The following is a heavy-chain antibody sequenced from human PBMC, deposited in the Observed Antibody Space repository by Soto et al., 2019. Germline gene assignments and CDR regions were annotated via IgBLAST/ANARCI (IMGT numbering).Heavy chain of an antibody. V-gene: IGHV4-30-2*01. CDR1: GGSISSGGYS. CDR2: IYHSGST. CDR3: ARYGSGSSVDYYYGMDV. Sequence: SETLSLTGAVSGGSISSGGYSWSRIRQPPGKGLEWIGYIYHSGSTYYNPSLKSRVTISVDRSKNQFSLKLSSVTAADTAVYYCARYGSGSSVDYYYGMDVWGQGTTVTVSS. D-gene: IGHD3-10*01. J-gene: IGHJ6*02.